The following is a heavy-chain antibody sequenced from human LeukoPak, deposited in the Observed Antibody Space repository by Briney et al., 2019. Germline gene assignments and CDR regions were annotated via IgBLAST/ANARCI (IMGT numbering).Heavy chain of an antibody. CDR1: GGSIGSYY. V-gene: IGHV4-59*08. J-gene: IGHJ4*02. D-gene: IGHD2-15*01. Sequence: PSETLSLTCTVSGGSIGSYYWSWIRQPPGKGLEWIGYIYYSGSTNYNPSLKSRVTISVDTSKNQFSLKLSSVTAADTAVYYCARGICSGGSCCFDYWGQGTLVTVSS. CDR2: IYYSGST. CDR3: ARGICSGGSCCFDY.